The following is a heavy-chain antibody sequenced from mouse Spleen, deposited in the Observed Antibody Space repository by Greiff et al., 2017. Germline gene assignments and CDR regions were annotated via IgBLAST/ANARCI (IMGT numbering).Heavy chain of an antibody. D-gene: IGHD2-3*01. CDR2: ISSGGSYT. V-gene: IGHV5-9-3*01. CDR1: GFTFSSYA. CDR3: ARDGGNYLDY. Sequence: EVHLVESGGGLVKPGGSLKLSCAASGFTFSSYAMSWVRQTPEKRLEWVATISSGGSYTYYPDSVKGRFTISRDNAKNTLYLQMSSLRSEDTAMYYCARDGGNYLDYWGQGTTLTVSS. J-gene: IGHJ2*01.